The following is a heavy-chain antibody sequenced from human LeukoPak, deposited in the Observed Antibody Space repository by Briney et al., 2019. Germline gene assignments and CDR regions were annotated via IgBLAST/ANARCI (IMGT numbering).Heavy chain of an antibody. CDR3: ATGDGYNSFDY. Sequence: SETLSLTCTVPGVSFSSYYWSWIRQPAGKGLEWIGRIYTSGSTNYNSSLKSRVTMSVDTSKNQVSLKLSSMTAADTAVYYCATGDGYNSFDYWGQGTLVTVSS. J-gene: IGHJ4*02. CDR1: GVSFSSYY. D-gene: IGHD5-24*01. CDR2: IYTSGST. V-gene: IGHV4-4*07.